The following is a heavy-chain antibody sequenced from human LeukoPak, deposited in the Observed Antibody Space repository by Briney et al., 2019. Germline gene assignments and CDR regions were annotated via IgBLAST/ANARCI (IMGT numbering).Heavy chain of an antibody. CDR2: ISSSSSTI. J-gene: IGHJ4*02. Sequence: GGSLRLSCAASGFTFSSYSMNWVRQAPGEGLEWGSYISSSSSTIYYADSVKGRFTISRDNAKNSLYLQMNSLRAEDTAVYYCARDNVESHSSSFDYWGQGTLVTVSS. CDR1: GFTFSSYS. D-gene: IGHD6-13*01. CDR3: ARDNVESHSSSFDY. V-gene: IGHV3-48*01.